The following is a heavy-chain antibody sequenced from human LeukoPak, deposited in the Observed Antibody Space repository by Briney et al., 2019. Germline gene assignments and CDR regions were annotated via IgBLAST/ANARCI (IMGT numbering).Heavy chain of an antibody. Sequence: SETLSLTCAVYGGSFSGYYWSWIRQPPGKGLEWIGYIYYSGSTNYNPSLKSRVTISVDTSKNQFSLKLSSVTAADTAVYYCARGGDGYSYGTVGAFDIWGQGTMVTVSS. CDR3: ARGGDGYSYGTVGAFDI. CDR2: IYYSGST. V-gene: IGHV4-59*01. J-gene: IGHJ3*02. D-gene: IGHD5-18*01. CDR1: GGSFSGYY.